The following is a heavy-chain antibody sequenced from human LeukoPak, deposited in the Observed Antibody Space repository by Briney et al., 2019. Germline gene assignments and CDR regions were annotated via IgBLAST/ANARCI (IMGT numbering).Heavy chain of an antibody. V-gene: IGHV4-59*01. J-gene: IGHJ5*02. CDR2: IYYSGST. CDR1: GGSISSYY. CDR3: ARGTYGGYSGYLNWFDP. Sequence: SETLSLTCTVSGGSISSYYWSWIRQPPGKGLEWIGYIYYSGSTNYNPSLKSRVTISVDTSKNQFSLKLSSATAADTAVYYCARGTYGGYSGYLNWFDPWGQGALVTVSS. D-gene: IGHD5-12*01.